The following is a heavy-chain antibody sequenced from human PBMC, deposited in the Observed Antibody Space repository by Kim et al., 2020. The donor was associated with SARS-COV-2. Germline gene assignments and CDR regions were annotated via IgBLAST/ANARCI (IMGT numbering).Heavy chain of an antibody. CDR3: VRGGSIY. V-gene: IGHV3-11*06. J-gene: IGHJ4*02. D-gene: IGHD3-10*01. Sequence: GRFTISRDTAKNSLYLQMNSLTVEDTAVYYCVRGGSIYWGQGTLVTVSS.